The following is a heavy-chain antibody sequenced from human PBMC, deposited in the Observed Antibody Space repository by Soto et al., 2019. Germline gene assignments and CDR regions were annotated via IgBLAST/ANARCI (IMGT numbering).Heavy chain of an antibody. V-gene: IGHV4-4*01. CDR2: IFHDGTA. J-gene: IGHJ4*02. CDR1: GLLTSSGNW. CDR3: ARLVYDTRLNYMYFDS. D-gene: IGHD2-8*01. Sequence: XETLSLTCSVFGLLTSSGNWWTWSRQTPQRGLEYIGEIFHDGTANYYPSFERRVAISVDTSKNEFSLKLTSVTAADTAIYFCARLVYDTRLNYMYFDSWGQGALVTVSS.